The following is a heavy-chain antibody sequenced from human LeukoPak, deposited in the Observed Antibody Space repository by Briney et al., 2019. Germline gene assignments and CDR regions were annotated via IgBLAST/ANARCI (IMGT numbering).Heavy chain of an antibody. D-gene: IGHD3-10*01. CDR3: ARDSMLTMVRGPYNWFDP. Sequence: ASVKVSCKASGGTFSSYAISWVRQAPGQGLEWMGGIIPIFGTANYAQKFQGRVTITADESTSTASMELRRLSSEDTAVYYCARDSMLTMVRGPYNWFDPWGQGILVTVSS. CDR2: IIPIFGTA. CDR1: GGTFSSYA. V-gene: IGHV1-69*13. J-gene: IGHJ5*02.